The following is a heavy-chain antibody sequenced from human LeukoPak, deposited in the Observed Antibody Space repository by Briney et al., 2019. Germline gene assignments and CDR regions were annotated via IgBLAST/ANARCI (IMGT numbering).Heavy chain of an antibody. Sequence: GGSLRLSCAASGFTFSSYAMSWVRQPPGKGLEWVSAISGSGGSTYYADSVKGRFTISRDNSKNTLYLQMNSLRAEDTAVYYCASLVTMVRGVTWGQGTLVTVSS. CDR1: GFTFSSYA. CDR3: ASLVTMVRGVT. CDR2: ISGSGGST. J-gene: IGHJ4*02. D-gene: IGHD3-10*01. V-gene: IGHV3-23*01.